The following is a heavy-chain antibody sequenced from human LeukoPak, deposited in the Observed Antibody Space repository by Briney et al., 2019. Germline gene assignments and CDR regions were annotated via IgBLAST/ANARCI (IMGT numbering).Heavy chain of an antibody. D-gene: IGHD6-19*01. J-gene: IGHJ4*02. CDR1: GFTFSSYA. Sequence: GRSLRLSCAASGFTFSSYAMHWVRQAPGKGLEWVAVISYDGSNKYYADSVKGRLTISRDDSKNTLYLQMNSLRAEDTAVYYCARDPRQYSSGWYYFDYWGQGTLVTVSS. CDR3: ARDPRQYSSGWYYFDY. CDR2: ISYDGSNK. V-gene: IGHV3-30-3*01.